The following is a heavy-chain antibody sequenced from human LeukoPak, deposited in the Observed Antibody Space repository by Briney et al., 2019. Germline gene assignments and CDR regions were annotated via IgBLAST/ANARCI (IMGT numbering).Heavy chain of an antibody. V-gene: IGHV4-4*07. CDR1: GGSISSYY. CDR2: IYNSGST. J-gene: IGHJ6*03. D-gene: IGHD3-10*01. CDR3: AKAGRGSASYYNPRYYYYIDV. Sequence: SETLSLTCTVSGGSISSYYWSWIRQPPGKGLEWIGRIYNSGSTNYNLSLKSRVTMSVEASKNKFSLKLSSVTAADTAVYYCAKAGRGSASYYNPRYYYYIDVWGKGTTVTISS.